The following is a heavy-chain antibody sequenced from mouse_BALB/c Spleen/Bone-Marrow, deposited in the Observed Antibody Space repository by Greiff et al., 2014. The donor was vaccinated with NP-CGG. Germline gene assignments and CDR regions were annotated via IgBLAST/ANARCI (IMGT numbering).Heavy chain of an antibody. Sequence: VHLVESGAELMKPGASVKISCKATGYTFSSYWIEWIKQRPGHGLEWIGEILPGSVTTNYNGRFKGKATFTADTSSNTAYMQLSSLTSEDSAVYYCARDHFDHWGPGTTLTVSS. CDR3: ARDHFDH. J-gene: IGHJ2*01. CDR2: ILPGSVTT. V-gene: IGHV1-9*01. CDR1: GYTFSSYW.